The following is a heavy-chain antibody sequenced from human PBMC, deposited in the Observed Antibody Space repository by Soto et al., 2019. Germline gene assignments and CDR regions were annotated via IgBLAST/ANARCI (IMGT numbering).Heavy chain of an antibody. Sequence: GGSLRLSCAASGFTFSNYWMSWVRQAPGKGLEWVANIKQDGSERFYVDSVKGRFTISRDNAKNSLYLQMNSLRAEDTAVYYCAKGTTTDSSGYSFDYWGQGTLVTVSS. CDR2: IKQDGSER. V-gene: IGHV3-7*01. D-gene: IGHD3-22*01. CDR3: AKGTTTDSSGYSFDY. CDR1: GFTFSNYW. J-gene: IGHJ4*02.